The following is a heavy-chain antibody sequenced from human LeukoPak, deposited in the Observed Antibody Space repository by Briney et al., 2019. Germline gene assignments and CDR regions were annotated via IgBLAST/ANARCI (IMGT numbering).Heavy chain of an antibody. Sequence: KPSETLSLTCTVSGGSISSSSYYWGWIRQPPGKGLEWIGSIYYSGSTYYNPSLKSRVTISVDTSKNQFSLKLSSVTAADTAVYYCARRRPNYYDSSGWFDPWGQGTLVTVSS. V-gene: IGHV4-39*01. CDR2: IYYSGST. CDR3: ARRRPNYYDSSGWFDP. CDR1: GGSISSSSYY. D-gene: IGHD3-22*01. J-gene: IGHJ5*02.